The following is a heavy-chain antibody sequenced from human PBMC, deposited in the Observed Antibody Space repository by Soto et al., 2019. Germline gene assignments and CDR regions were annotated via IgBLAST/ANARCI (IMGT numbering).Heavy chain of an antibody. J-gene: IGHJ4*02. D-gene: IGHD1-1*01. CDR2: ISYDGNVA. CDR3: PKEGSITNWYFEY. V-gene: IGHV3-30*18. Sequence: QVQLVESDGGVVQPGRSLRRSCAASGFTFSNYGMHWVRQAPGKGLEWVTVISYDGNVAYYADSVKGRFTSSRDNSKNTLYLSMKSLIPEDTAAYYCPKEGSITNWYFEYRGQGTLVTVSS. CDR1: GFTFSNYG.